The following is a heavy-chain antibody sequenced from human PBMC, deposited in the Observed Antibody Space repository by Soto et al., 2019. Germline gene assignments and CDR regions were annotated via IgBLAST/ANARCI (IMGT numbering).Heavy chain of an antibody. CDR2: IYYSGST. Sequence: QLQLQESGPGLVKPSETLSLTCTVSGGSISSSSYYWGWIRQPPGKGLEWIGSIYYSGSTYYNPSLKSRVTIPVDTSKNQCSRKLSSVTAADTAVYYCASGIEYSSGWYDWFDPWGQGTLVTVSS. D-gene: IGHD6-19*01. CDR3: ASGIEYSSGWYDWFDP. CDR1: GGSISSSSYY. V-gene: IGHV4-39*01. J-gene: IGHJ5*02.